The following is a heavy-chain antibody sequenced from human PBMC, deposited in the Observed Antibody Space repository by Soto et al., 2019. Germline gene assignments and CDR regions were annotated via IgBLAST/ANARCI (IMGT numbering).Heavy chain of an antibody. V-gene: IGHV3-11*01. D-gene: IGHD6-19*01. Sequence: QVQLVESGGGLVKPGGSLRLSCAASGFTFSGYYMSWIRQAPGKGLEWISYISSSGTTENYADSVKGRFTVSRDNAKNSLYLQVNSLRAEDTDVYYCARDRGAVVGQYFDYWGQGTLVTVSS. CDR3: ARDRGAVVGQYFDY. J-gene: IGHJ4*02. CDR2: ISSSGTTE. CDR1: GFTFSGYY.